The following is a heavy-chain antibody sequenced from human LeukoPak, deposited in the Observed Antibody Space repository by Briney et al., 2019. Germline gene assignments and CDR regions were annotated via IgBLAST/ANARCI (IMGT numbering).Heavy chain of an antibody. CDR1: GFTFSSYR. CDR3: ARGRPHGNDY. D-gene: IGHD4-23*01. CDR2: IASDGSST. J-gene: IGHJ4*02. Sequence: GGSLRLSCAASGFTFSSYRMNWVRQAPGKGLVWVSRIASDGSSTTYADSVKGRFSISRDNVKNTLYLQMNSLRVEDTAVYYCARGRPHGNDYWGQGTLVTVSS. V-gene: IGHV3-74*01.